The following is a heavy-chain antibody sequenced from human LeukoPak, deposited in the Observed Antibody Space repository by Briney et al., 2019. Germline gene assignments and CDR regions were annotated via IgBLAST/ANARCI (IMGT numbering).Heavy chain of an antibody. J-gene: IGHJ4*02. CDR1: GGSISSYY. Sequence: PSETLSLTCTVSGGSISSYYWSWIRQPAGKGLEWIGRIYTSGSTNYNPSLKSRVTMSVDTSKNQFSLKLSSVTAAHTAVYYCASERPSYYYDSSGYFVYWGQGTLVTVSS. D-gene: IGHD3-22*01. V-gene: IGHV4-4*07. CDR3: ASERPSYYYDSSGYFVY. CDR2: IYTSGST.